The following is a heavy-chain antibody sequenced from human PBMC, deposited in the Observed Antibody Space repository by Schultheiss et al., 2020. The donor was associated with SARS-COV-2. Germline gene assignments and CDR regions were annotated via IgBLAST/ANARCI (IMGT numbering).Heavy chain of an antibody. CDR2: ISWNSGSI. Sequence: GGSLRLSCAASGFTFSSYSMNWVRQAPGKGLEWVSGISWNSGSIGYADSVKGRFTISRDNAKNSLYLQMNSLRAEDTAVYYCAGAPAWTTVAHYGVDVWGQGTTVTVSS. CDR1: GFTFSSYS. D-gene: IGHD4-23*01. CDR3: AGAPAWTTVAHYGVDV. V-gene: IGHV3-48*04. J-gene: IGHJ6*02.